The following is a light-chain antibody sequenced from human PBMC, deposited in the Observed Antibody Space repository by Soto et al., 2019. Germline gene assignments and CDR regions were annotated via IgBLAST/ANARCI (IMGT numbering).Light chain of an antibody. V-gene: IGKV1-12*01. CDR2: AAA. CDR3: QRANSFPRT. J-gene: IGKJ1*01. Sequence: DIRMTQSPASMSSSGGDLFTITCRASQSISSWLAWYQQKPGKAPKLLIYAAATLASGVPARFSGIGSGTHFTLTISSLQPEDFGTYYCQRANSFPRTFGQGTKVDIK. CDR1: QSISSW.